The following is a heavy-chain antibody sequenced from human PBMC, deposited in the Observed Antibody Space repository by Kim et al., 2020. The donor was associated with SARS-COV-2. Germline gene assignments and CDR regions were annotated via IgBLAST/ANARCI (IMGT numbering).Heavy chain of an antibody. J-gene: IGHJ6*01. V-gene: IGHV3-23*01. CDR1: GFTFSSYA. CDR3: AKEVAYYDCWSGTEYSYYYYGMDV. Sequence: GGSLRLSCAASGFTFSSYAMSWVRQAPGKGLEWVSAISGSGGSTYYADSVKGRFTISRDNSKNTLYLQMNSLRDEDTAVYYCAKEVAYYDCWSGTEYSYYYYGMDVRGQGTTVTVSS. D-gene: IGHD3-3*01. CDR2: ISGSGGST.